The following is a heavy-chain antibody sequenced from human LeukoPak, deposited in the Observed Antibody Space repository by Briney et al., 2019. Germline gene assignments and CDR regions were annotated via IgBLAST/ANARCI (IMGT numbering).Heavy chain of an antibody. V-gene: IGHV4-34*01. Sequence: PSETLSLTCAVYGGSFSGYYWSWIRQPPGKGLEWIGEINHSGSTNYNPSLKSRVTISVDTSKNQFSLKLSSVTAADTAVYYCARVSLYYDFWSGYPDYWGQGTLVTVSS. CDR1: GGSFSGYY. CDR2: INHSGST. D-gene: IGHD3-3*01. CDR3: ARVSLYYDFWSGYPDY. J-gene: IGHJ4*02.